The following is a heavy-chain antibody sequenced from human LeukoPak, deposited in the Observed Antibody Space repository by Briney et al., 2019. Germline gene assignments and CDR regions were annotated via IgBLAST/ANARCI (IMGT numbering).Heavy chain of an antibody. J-gene: IGHJ4*02. CDR1: GFTFSNYA. CDR3: AKWGGYDILTGYYDSDY. CDR2: IVGSGGST. D-gene: IGHD3-9*01. V-gene: IGHV3-23*01. Sequence: GGSLRLSCAASGFTFSNYAMSWVRQAPGRGLEWVSAIVGSGGSTYYADSVKGRFTISRDNPKNTLYLQMNSLRAEDTAVYYCAKWGGYDILTGYYDSDYWGQGTLVTVSS.